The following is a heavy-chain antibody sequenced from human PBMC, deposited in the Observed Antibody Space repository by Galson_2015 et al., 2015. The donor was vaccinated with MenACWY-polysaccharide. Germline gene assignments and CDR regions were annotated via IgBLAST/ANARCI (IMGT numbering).Heavy chain of an antibody. V-gene: IGHV4-59*08. CDR3: ARTNDFRNGYPSYIDV. CDR2: IYYSGTT. Sequence: TLSLTCTVSGDSISGLYWSWIRQPPGKGLEWIGYIYYSGTTNYNPSLKSRLTMSIDTSKNQFSLKLNSVTAADTAIYYCARTNDFRNGYPSYIDVWSKVTTVTVSS. D-gene: IGHD3-3*01. CDR1: GDSISGLY. J-gene: IGHJ6*03.